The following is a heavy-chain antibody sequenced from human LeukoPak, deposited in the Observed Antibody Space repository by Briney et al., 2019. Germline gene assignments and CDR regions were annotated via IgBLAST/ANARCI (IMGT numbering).Heavy chain of an antibody. V-gene: IGHV4-39*07. D-gene: IGHD3-10*01. J-gene: IGHJ5*02. CDR1: GGSISSSSYY. Sequence: SETLSLTCTVSGGSISSSSYYWGWIRQPPGKGLEWIGSIYYSGSTYYNPSLKSRVTISVDTSKNQFSLKLSSVTAADTAVYYCARDGELLWFGEPGWFDPWGQGTLVTVSS. CDR3: ARDGELLWFGEPGWFDP. CDR2: IYYSGST.